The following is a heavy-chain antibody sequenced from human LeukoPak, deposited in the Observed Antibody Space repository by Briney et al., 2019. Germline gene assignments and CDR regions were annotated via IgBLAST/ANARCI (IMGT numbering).Heavy chain of an antibody. CDR1: GGTFNNSA. CDR2: IMPLFGTA. Sequence: SVKVSCKTSGGTFNNSAISWVRQAPGQGLEWLGGIMPLFGTAGYAQKFQGRVTITKDESTRTVYLELTSLTSDDTAVYYCARDLDAEETIGDYWGQGTLVTVSS. D-gene: IGHD2/OR15-2a*01. CDR3: ARDLDAEETIGDY. V-gene: IGHV1-69*05. J-gene: IGHJ4*02.